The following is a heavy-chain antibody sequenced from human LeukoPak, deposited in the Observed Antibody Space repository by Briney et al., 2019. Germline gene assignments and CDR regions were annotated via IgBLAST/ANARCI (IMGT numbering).Heavy chain of an antibody. CDR2: INHSGST. CDR3: ARAVAYYYGMDV. V-gene: IGHV4-34*01. CDR1: GGSFSGYY. D-gene: IGHD5-12*01. J-gene: IGHJ6*02. Sequence: SETLSLTCAVYGGSFSGYYWSWIRQPPGKGLEWIGEINHSGSTNYNPSLKSRVTISVDTSKNQFSLKLSSVTAADTAVYYCARAVAYYYGMDVWGQGTTVTVSS.